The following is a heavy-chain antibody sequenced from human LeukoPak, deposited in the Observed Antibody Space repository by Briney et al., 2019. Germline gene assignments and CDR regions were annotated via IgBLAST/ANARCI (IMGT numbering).Heavy chain of an antibody. V-gene: IGHV3-66*01. CDR1: GFTVSSNY. CDR3: ARDENIVATSSPFDY. CDR2: IYSGGST. Sequence: PGGSLRLSCVASGFTVSSNYMSWVRQAPGKGLEWVSVIYSGGSTYYADSVKGRFTISRDNSKNTLYLQMNSLRAEDTAVYYCARDENIVATSSPFDYWGQRTLVTVSS. D-gene: IGHD5-12*01. J-gene: IGHJ4*02.